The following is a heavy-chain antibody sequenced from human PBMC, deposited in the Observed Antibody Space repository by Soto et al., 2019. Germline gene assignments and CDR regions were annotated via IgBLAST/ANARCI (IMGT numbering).Heavy chain of an antibody. D-gene: IGHD2-21*02. CDR3: TRDGMTTGDT. CDR1: GVSVTSYP. Sequence: XESLSLSFIVPGVSVTSYPWSWVRQPANKGLEWIGRVFSSASATYSPSLKSRVRISMDTPENRISLKLDSVTAADAGVYYCTRDGMTTGDTWGPGTLVTVSS. V-gene: IGHV4-4*07. J-gene: IGHJ4*02. CDR2: VFSSASA.